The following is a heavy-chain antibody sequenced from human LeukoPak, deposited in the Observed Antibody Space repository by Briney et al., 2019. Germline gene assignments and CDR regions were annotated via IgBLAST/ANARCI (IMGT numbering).Heavy chain of an antibody. CDR1: GFTFTGYY. Sequence: ASVKVSCKASGFTFTGYYMHWVRQAPGQGLEWMGWINANNGDTNYAQKFRGWVTMTRDTSLSTVYMEVSRLRSDDTAVYYCARDGATVATPFFDYWGQGTLVTVSS. V-gene: IGHV1-2*04. CDR2: INANNGDT. CDR3: ARDGATVATPFFDY. J-gene: IGHJ4*02. D-gene: IGHD4-17*01.